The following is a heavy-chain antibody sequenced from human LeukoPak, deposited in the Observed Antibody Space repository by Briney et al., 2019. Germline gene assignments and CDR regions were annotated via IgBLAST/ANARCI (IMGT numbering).Heavy chain of an antibody. J-gene: IGHJ4*02. CDR1: GFTSSSYA. D-gene: IGHD3-10*01. V-gene: IGHV3-23*01. Sequence: GGSLRLSCAASGFTSSSYAMSWVRQAPGKGLEWVSAISGSGGSTYYADSVKGRFTISRDNSKNTLYLQMNSLRAEDTAVYYCAKVRGSSRGSGSYYGTIYFDYWGQGALVTVSS. CDR3: AKVRGSSRGSGSYYGTIYFDY. CDR2: ISGSGGST.